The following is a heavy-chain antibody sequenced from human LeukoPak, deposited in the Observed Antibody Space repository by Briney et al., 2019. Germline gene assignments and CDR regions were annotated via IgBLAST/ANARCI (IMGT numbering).Heavy chain of an antibody. D-gene: IGHD2-2*01. J-gene: IGHJ3*02. CDR2: INPNSGGT. Sequence: ASVKVSCKASGYTFTGYYMHWVRQAPGQGLEWMGRINPNSGGTNYAQKFQGRVTITRNTSISTAYMELSSLRSEDTAVYYCARVVIRVVPAAHDAFDIWGQGTMVTVSS. V-gene: IGHV1-2*06. CDR1: GYTFTGYY. CDR3: ARVVIRVVPAAHDAFDI.